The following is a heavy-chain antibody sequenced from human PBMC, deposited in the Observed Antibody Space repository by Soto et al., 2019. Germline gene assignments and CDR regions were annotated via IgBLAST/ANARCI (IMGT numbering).Heavy chain of an antibody. D-gene: IGHD3-3*01. V-gene: IGHV4-59*01. CDR1: GGSISSYY. J-gene: IGHJ3*02. Sequence: SETLSLTCTVSGGSISSYYWSWIRQPPGKGLEWIGYIYYSGSTNYNPSLKSRVTISVDTSKNQFSLKLSSVTAADTAVYYCARDKDYDFWIGAFDIWGQGTMVNVS. CDR3: ARDKDYDFWIGAFDI. CDR2: IYYSGST.